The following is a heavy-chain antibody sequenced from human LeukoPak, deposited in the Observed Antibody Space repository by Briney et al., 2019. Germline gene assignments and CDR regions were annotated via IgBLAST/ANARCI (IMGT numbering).Heavy chain of an antibody. CDR1: GGSISSSSYY. CDR3: ARADYGNNWFDP. Sequence: SETLSLTCTVSGGSISSSSYYWGWIRQPPGKGLEWIGSIYYSGSTYYNPSLKSRVTISVDTSKNQFSLKLSSVTAADTAVYYCARADYGNNWFDPWGQGTLVTVSS. J-gene: IGHJ5*02. D-gene: IGHD4-17*01. CDR2: IYYSGST. V-gene: IGHV4-39*01.